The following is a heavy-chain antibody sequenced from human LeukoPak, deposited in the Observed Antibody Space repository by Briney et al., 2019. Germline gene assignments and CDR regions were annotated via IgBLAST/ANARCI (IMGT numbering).Heavy chain of an antibody. CDR3: AYSYDGKVVPFDC. Sequence: PSETLSLSCTVSDGSISNSYWNWVRQPPGKELEWLGYIHSSGRTNYNPSLKSRITLLIDTFENQFSLRLTSVTAADTAVYYCAYSYDGKVVPFDCWGQGSLVTVSS. CDR2: IHSSGRT. J-gene: IGHJ4*02. D-gene: IGHD4-23*01. CDR1: DGSISNSY. V-gene: IGHV4-4*09.